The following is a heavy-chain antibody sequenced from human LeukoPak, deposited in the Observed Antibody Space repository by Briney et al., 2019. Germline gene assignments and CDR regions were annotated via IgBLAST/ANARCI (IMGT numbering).Heavy chain of an antibody. V-gene: IGHV3-23*01. Sequence: GGSLRLSCAASGFTFSTSVMSWVRQAPGKGLEWVSTLSGRSGNTYYADSVKGRFTISRDNSKNTLYLHMNSLRAEETAVYFCAKRDYQGSAPYFDYWGQGTLVTVSS. J-gene: IGHJ4*02. CDR1: GFTFSTSV. D-gene: IGHD3-10*01. CDR3: AKRDYQGSAPYFDY. CDR2: LSGRSGNT.